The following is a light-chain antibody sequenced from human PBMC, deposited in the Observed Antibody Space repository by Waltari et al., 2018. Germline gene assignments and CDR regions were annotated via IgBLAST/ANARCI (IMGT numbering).Light chain of an antibody. Sequence: EIVLTQSPGTLSLSPGERATLSCRASQSVSSSYLAWYQQKPGQAPRRLIDGASSRATGIPDRFSGSGSGTDFTLTISRLEPEDFAVYYCQQYGSSQLTFGQGTKLEIK. CDR3: QQYGSSQLT. V-gene: IGKV3-20*01. CDR1: QSVSSSY. J-gene: IGKJ2*01. CDR2: GAS.